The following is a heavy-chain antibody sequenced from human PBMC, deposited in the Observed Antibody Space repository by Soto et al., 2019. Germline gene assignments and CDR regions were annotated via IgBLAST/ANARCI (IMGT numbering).Heavy chain of an antibody. CDR2: IYYSGST. J-gene: IGHJ3*02. V-gene: IGHV4-59*01. CDR3: ARPVVAAAVDAFDI. CDR1: GGSISSYY. D-gene: IGHD2-15*01. Sequence: QVQLQESGPGLVKPSETLSLTCTVSGGSISSYYWSWIRQPPGKGLEWIGYIYYSGSTNYNPSLKSRVTISVDTSKNQFSLKLSSVTAADTAVYYCARPVVAAAVDAFDIWGQGTMVTVSS.